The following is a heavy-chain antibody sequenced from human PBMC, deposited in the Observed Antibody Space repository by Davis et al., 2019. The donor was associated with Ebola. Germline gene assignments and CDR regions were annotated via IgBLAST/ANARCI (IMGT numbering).Heavy chain of an antibody. J-gene: IGHJ5*02. CDR2: IFHSGST. V-gene: IGHV4-4*02. Sequence: GSLRLSCTVSGDSITSLNWWGWVRQPPGKGLEWIGEIFHSGSTNYSPSLKSRVTISEDTSKNQFSLKVTSVTAADTAVYYCARGIRDGAGDWFDPWGQGTLVTVSS. CDR3: ARGIRDGAGDWFDP. CDR1: GDSITSLNW. D-gene: IGHD2/OR15-2a*01.